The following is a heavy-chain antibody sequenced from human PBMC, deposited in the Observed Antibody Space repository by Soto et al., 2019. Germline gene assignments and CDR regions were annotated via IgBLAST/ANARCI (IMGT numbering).Heavy chain of an antibody. CDR2: ISGSGGAT. V-gene: IGHV3-23*01. CDR1: GFTFKDCA. Sequence: PGGSLRLSCSTSGFTFKDCAISWVRQAPGKGLEWVSGISGSGGATYYTDSVEGRFTISKDFSKNTVSLQMTGLRVDDTAVYYCARTRTASYRYYIDSWCQGAVVTVSS. CDR3: ARTRTASYRYYIDS. D-gene: IGHD2-21*02. J-gene: IGHJ4*02.